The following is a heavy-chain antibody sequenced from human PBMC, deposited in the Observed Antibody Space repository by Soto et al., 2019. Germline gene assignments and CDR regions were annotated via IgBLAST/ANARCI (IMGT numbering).Heavy chain of an antibody. CDR2: IYHSGST. CDR1: GGSISSGGYS. V-gene: IGHV4-30-2*01. CDR3: ARADVLLWFGELPREWYFDL. J-gene: IGHJ2*01. Sequence: QLQLQESGSGLVKPSQTLSLTCAVSGGSISSGGYSWSWIRQPPGKGLEWIGYIYHSGSTYYNPSLKSRVTISVDRSKNQFSLKLSSVTAADTAVYYCARADVLLWFGELPREWYFDLWGRGTLVTVSS. D-gene: IGHD3-10*01.